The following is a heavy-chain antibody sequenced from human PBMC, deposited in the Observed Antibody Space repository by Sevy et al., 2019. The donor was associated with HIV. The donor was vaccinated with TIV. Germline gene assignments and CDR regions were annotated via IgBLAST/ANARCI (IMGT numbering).Heavy chain of an antibody. V-gene: IGHV3-30-3*01. Sequence: GGSLRLSCAASGFTFSSYAMHWVRQAPGKGLEWMAVISYDGSNKYYADSVTGRFTISRDNSKNTLYLQMNSLRAEDTAVYYCARGHCSGGSCYSGQFDYWGQGTLVTVSS. CDR1: GFTFSSYA. CDR2: ISYDGSNK. D-gene: IGHD2-15*01. J-gene: IGHJ4*02. CDR3: ARGHCSGGSCYSGQFDY.